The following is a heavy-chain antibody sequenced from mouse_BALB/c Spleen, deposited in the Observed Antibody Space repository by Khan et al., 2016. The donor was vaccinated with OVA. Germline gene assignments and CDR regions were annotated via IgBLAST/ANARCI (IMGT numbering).Heavy chain of an antibody. CDR3: CIIYGKRFAY. Sequence: EVQLQQSGAELVKPGASVKLSCSASGFNFKDSYIHWVKQRPEQGLEWIGRIDPPNDDSKYGQKFQVKATLTVDTSSNTVYLQLSSLTSKDTAVYYCCIIYGKRFAYWGQGTLVTVSA. J-gene: IGHJ3*01. CDR1: GFNFKDSY. D-gene: IGHD2-1*01. CDR2: IDPPNDDS. V-gene: IGHV14-3*02.